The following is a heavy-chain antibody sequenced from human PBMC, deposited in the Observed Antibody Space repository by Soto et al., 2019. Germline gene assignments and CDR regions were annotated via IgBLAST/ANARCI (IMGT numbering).Heavy chain of an antibody. D-gene: IGHD6-19*01. Sequence: SETLSLTCAVYGGSFSCYYWSWIRQPPGKGLEWIGEINHSGSTNYNPSLKSRVTISVDTSKNQFSLKLSSVTAADTAVYYCARSSCWQGDFDYWGQGTLVTVSS. V-gene: IGHV4-34*01. CDR2: INHSGST. CDR3: ARSSCWQGDFDY. J-gene: IGHJ4*02. CDR1: GGSFSCYY.